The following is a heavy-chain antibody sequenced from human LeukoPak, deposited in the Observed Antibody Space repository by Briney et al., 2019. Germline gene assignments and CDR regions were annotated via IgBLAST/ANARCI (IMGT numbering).Heavy chain of an antibody. CDR1: GYTFTSYD. V-gene: IGHV1-8*01. D-gene: IGHD3-16*02. CDR2: MNPNSGNT. CDR3: ARSPGRLGELSP. J-gene: IGHJ5*02. Sequence: GASVKVSCKASGYTFTSYDINWVRQATGQGLEWMGCMNPNSGNTGYAQKFQGRVTMTRNTSINTAYMELSSLRSEDTAVYYCARSPGRLGELSPWGQGTLVTVSS.